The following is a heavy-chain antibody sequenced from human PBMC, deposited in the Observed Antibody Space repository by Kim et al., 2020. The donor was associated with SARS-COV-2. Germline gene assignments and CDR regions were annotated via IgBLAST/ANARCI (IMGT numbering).Heavy chain of an antibody. Sequence: SETLSLTCAVYGGSFSGYYWSWIRQPPGKGLEWIGEINHSGSTNYNPSLKSRVTISVDTSKNQFSLKLSSVTAADTAVYYCARAQRWLVLGWGQGTLVTVSS. J-gene: IGHJ4*02. CDR3: ARAQRWLVLG. V-gene: IGHV4-34*01. CDR2: INHSGST. CDR1: GGSFSGYY. D-gene: IGHD6-19*01.